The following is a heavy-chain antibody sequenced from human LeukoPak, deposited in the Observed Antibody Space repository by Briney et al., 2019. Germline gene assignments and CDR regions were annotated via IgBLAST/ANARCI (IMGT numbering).Heavy chain of an antibody. J-gene: IGHJ5*02. CDR2: MGHDGSDK. Sequence: TGGSLRLSCAASGFTFSSYWMSWVRQAPGKGLEWVANMGHDGSDKYYVDSVRGRFTISRDNAQNSLFLQMNSLRAEDSGVYFCARWGIAAALDRWGQGTLVTVSS. D-gene: IGHD2-15*01. V-gene: IGHV3-7*01. CDR3: ARWGIAAALDR. CDR1: GFTFSSYW.